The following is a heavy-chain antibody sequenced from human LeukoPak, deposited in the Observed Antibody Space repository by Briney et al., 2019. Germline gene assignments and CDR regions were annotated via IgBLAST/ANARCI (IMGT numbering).Heavy chain of an antibody. CDR1: GGSFSGYY. CDR2: INHSGTT. Sequence: SETLSLTCVVYGGSFSGYYWSWIRQPPGKGLEWIGEINHSGTTNYNPSLKSRVTISVDTSKNQFSLKLSPVTAADTAVYYCARSYSGYDAVDYWGQGTLVTVSS. CDR3: ARSYSGYDAVDY. D-gene: IGHD5-12*01. J-gene: IGHJ4*02. V-gene: IGHV4-34*01.